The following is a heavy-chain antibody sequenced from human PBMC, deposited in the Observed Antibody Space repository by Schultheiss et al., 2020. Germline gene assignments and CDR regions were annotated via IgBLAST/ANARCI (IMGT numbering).Heavy chain of an antibody. CDR3: ARLSGYSYGYNFDY. D-gene: IGHD5-18*01. V-gene: IGHV4-34*01. CDR1: GGSISGYY. Sequence: SQTLSLTCTVSGGSISGYYWSWIRQPPGKGLEWIGEINHSGSTNYNPSLKSRVTISVDTSKNQFSLKLSSVTAADTAVYYCARLSGYSYGYNFDYWGQGTLVTVSS. J-gene: IGHJ4*02. CDR2: INHSGST.